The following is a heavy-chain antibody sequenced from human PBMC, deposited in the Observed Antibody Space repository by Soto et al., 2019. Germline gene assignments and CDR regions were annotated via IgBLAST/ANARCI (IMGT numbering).Heavy chain of an antibody. CDR2: IYPGDSDT. J-gene: IGHJ3*02. V-gene: IGHV5-51*01. Sequence: GESLKISCKGSGYSFTSYWIGWVRQMPGKGLEWMGIIYPGDSDTRYSPSFQGQVTISADKSISTAYLQWSSLKASDTAMYYCARLKLDEYQLPKGAFDIWGQGTMVTVSS. CDR1: GYSFTSYW. CDR3: ARLKLDEYQLPKGAFDI. D-gene: IGHD2-2*01.